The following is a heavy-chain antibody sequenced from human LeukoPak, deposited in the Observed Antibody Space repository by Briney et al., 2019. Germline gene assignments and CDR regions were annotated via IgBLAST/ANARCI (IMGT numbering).Heavy chain of an antibody. Sequence: SETLSLTCTVSGGSISSYYWSWIRQPPGKGLEWIGYINDSGSTNSNPSLKSRVTMSVDTSKNQFSLKLSSVTAADTAVYYCTRRGRNNWGEGNDYWGQGTLVTVSS. CDR3: TRRGRNNWGEGNDY. D-gene: IGHD1-1*01. J-gene: IGHJ4*02. CDR2: INDSGST. CDR1: GGSISSYY. V-gene: IGHV4-59*08.